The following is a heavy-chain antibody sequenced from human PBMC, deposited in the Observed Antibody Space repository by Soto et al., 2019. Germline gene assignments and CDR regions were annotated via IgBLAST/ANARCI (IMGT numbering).Heavy chain of an antibody. CDR3: ASHNYYGSGSHLY. CDR2: ISDSGST. V-gene: IGHV4-31*03. J-gene: IGHJ4*02. D-gene: IGHD3-10*01. CDR1: GCSTSSGGYY. Sequence: KPSETLSLTCTVSGCSTSSGGYYWDCLRPHPGKGLEWIGYISDSGSTSYTPSLRSRVTISGDTSTNQFSLTLTPVTAADPAVYYSASHNYYGSGSHLYWGQGALVTVSS.